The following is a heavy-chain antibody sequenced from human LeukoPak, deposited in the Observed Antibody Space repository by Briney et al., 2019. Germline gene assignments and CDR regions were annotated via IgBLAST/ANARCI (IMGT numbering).Heavy chain of an antibody. CDR1: GYTFTGYY. Sequence: ASVKVSCKASGYTFTGYYMHWVRQAPGQGLEWMGWINPNSGGTNYAQKFQGRVTMTRDTSISTAYMELSRLRAEDTAVYYCAKNGDSERWLQPKFVTHWGQGTLVTVSS. CDR3: AKNGDSERWLQPKFVTH. D-gene: IGHD5-24*01. V-gene: IGHV1-2*02. J-gene: IGHJ4*02. CDR2: INPNSGGT.